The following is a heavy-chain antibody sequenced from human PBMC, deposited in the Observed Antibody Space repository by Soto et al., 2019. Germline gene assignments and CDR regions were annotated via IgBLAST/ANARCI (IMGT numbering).Heavy chain of an antibody. Sequence: SQTLSLTCAISGDSVSSSSAAWNWVRQSPSRGLEWLGRTFFRSKQYNDYAESLKSRITINPDTSKNHFSLHLDSVTPEDTAVWECAKARRSADAVDIWGEGTMV. J-gene: IGHJ3*02. CDR1: GDSVSSSSAA. CDR3: AKARRSADAVDI. CDR2: TFFRSKQYN. V-gene: IGHV6-1*01.